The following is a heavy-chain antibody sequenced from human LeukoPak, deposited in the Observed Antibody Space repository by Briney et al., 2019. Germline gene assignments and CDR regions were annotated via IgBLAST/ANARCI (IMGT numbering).Heavy chain of an antibody. CDR1: GDSLSRSS. D-gene: IGHD4-23*01. V-gene: IGHV4-59*08. J-gene: IGHJ2*01. CDR3: VNHWVHAFGGSDWYFDL. Sequence: PSETLSLTCTVSGDSLSRSSWSWIRQSPGGGREWIGYMFYGGTTNHNPSLKGRLTMSMVTSKDQFSLSLSSLTAADTAVYFCVNHWVHAFGGSDWYFDLWGRGTLVTVSS. CDR2: MFYGGTT.